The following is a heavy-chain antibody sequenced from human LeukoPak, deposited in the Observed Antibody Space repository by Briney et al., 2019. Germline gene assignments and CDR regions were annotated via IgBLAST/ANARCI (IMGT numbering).Heavy chain of an antibody. CDR2: ITEEGTSV. D-gene: IGHD3-22*01. CDR1: EFTLRGYW. CDR3: ARDRAYYYDSSGYFPDAFDI. J-gene: IGHJ3*02. V-gene: IGHV3-74*03. Sequence: GGSLRLSCTGSEFTLRGYWMHWVRQAPGKGLEWLSHITEEGTSVSYADSVKGRFTISRDNAKNSLYLQVNSLRAEDTAVYYCARDRAYYYDSSGYFPDAFDIWGQGTMVTVSS.